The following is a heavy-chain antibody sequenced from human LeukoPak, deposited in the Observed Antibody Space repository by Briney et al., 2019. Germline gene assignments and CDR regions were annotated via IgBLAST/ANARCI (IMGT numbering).Heavy chain of an antibody. Sequence: GASVKVSCKASGYTFTGYYMHWVRQAPGQGLEWMGWISPNSGGTNYAQKFQGRVTMTRDTSISTAYMELSRLRSDDTAVYYCARGSGRSSSSVGYWGQGTLVTVSS. CDR1: GYTFTGYY. V-gene: IGHV1-2*02. D-gene: IGHD6-6*01. CDR3: ARGSGRSSSSVGY. J-gene: IGHJ4*02. CDR2: ISPNSGGT.